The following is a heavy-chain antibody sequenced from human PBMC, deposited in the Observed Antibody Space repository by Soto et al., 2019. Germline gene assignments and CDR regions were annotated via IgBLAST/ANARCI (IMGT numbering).Heavy chain of an antibody. V-gene: IGHV3-9*01. CDR2: ISWNSGSI. J-gene: IGHJ4*02. Sequence: LRLSCAASGFTFDDYAMHWVRQAPGKGLEWVSGISWNSGSIGYADSVKGRFTISRDNAKNSLYLQMNSLRAEDTALYYCAKDKSQYGGNFVFDYWGQVNLVTVSS. CDR1: GFTFDDYA. D-gene: IGHD2-21*01. CDR3: AKDKSQYGGNFVFDY.